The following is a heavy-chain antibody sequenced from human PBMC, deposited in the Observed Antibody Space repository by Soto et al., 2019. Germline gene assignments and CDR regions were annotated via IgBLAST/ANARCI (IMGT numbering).Heavy chain of an antibody. V-gene: IGHV1-69*02. CDR3: ASGSTVTSYAHYGMGV. CDR1: GGTFSSYT. D-gene: IGHD4-17*01. J-gene: IGHJ6*02. Sequence: QVQLVQSGAEVKKPGSSVKVSCKASGGTFSSYTLSWVRQAPGQGLEWMGRIIPILAIADYAQKFQGRVTITADKSTSTAYMELSSLRSEDTAVYYCASGSTVTSYAHYGMGVWGQGTTVTVSS. CDR2: IIPILAIA.